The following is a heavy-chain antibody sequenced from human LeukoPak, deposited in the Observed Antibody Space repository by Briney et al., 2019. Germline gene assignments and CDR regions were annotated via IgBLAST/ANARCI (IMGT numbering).Heavy chain of an antibody. Sequence: GGSLRLSCAASGFTVSSNYMSWVRQAPGKGLEWVSVIYSGGSTYYADSVKGRFTISRDNAKNSLYLQMNSLRADDTAVYYCARFAAGGSYYYYMDVWGKGTTVTVSS. CDR2: IYSGGST. CDR1: GFTVSSNY. V-gene: IGHV3-53*01. CDR3: ARFAAGGSYYYYMDV. D-gene: IGHD6-25*01. J-gene: IGHJ6*03.